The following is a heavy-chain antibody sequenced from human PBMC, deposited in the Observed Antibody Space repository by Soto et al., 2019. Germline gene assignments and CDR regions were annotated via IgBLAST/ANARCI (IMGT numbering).Heavy chain of an antibody. Sequence: EVQLLESGGGLIQPGGSLRLSCAASGFPFSTYEMTWARQSPGKGLEWVAFITSSGGPTYYADSVRGRFTISRDNSKNTLYLQMDSLRDEDTPRYCCVKGGWLDDWGQGTLVTVSS. CDR3: VKGGWLDD. J-gene: IGHJ5*02. CDR1: GFPFSTYE. CDR2: ITSSGGPT. V-gene: IGHV3-23*01.